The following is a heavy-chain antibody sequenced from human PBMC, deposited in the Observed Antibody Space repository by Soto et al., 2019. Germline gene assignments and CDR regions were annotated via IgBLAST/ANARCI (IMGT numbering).Heavy chain of an antibody. J-gene: IGHJ4*02. V-gene: IGHV3-23*01. Sequence: EVQLLESGGGLVQPGGSLRLSCAASRFTFSSYAMSWVRQAPGKGLEWVSAISGSGGSTYYADSVKGRFTISRDNSKNTLYVQMNSLRAEDTAVFYCVKDLSPRLWFWEFLGWGQGTLVTVTS. CDR2: ISGSGGST. CDR1: RFTFSSYA. D-gene: IGHD3-10*01. CDR3: VKDLSPRLWFWEFLG.